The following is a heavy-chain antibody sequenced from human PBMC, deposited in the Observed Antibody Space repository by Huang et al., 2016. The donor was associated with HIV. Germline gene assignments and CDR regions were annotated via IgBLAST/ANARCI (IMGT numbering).Heavy chain of an antibody. J-gene: IGHJ5*02. D-gene: IGHD3-10*01. Sequence: DVQLVESGGGLVKPGGSLRLSCAASGFSFDSFAMHWVRQAPGKGLEWVASITASSSFKAYAVSLTGRFTVSRDNAKNSLYLQMNSLRPEDTAVYYCVRENYGSGSTLHWFDPWGQGTLVTVSS. V-gene: IGHV3-21*01. CDR2: ITASSSFK. CDR1: GFSFDSFA. CDR3: VRENYGSGSTLHWFDP.